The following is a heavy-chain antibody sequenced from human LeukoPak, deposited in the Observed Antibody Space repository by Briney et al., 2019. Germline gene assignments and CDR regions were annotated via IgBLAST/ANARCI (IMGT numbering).Heavy chain of an antibody. Sequence: ASVKVSCKASGYTFTGYYMRWVRQAPGQGLEWMGWINPNSGGTNYAQKFQGRVTMTRDTSISTAYMELSRLRSDDTAVYYCARVPGYGGDGYFDYWGQGTLVTVSS. CDR1: GYTFTGYY. D-gene: IGHD5-18*01. CDR2: INPNSGGT. V-gene: IGHV1-2*02. CDR3: ARVPGYGGDGYFDY. J-gene: IGHJ4*02.